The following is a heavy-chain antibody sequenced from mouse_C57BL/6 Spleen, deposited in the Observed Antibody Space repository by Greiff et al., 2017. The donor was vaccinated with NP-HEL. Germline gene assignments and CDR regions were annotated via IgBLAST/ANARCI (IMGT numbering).Heavy chain of an antibody. CDR2: INPNNGGT. CDR3: ARWVFITPVPAEFDV. J-gene: IGHJ1*03. Sequence: EVQLQQSGPELVKPGASVKISCKASGYTFTDYYMHWVKQSHGKSLEWIGDINPNNGGTSYNQKFKGKATLTVDKSSSTAYMELRSLTSEDSAVYYCARWVFITPVPAEFDVWGTGTTVTVSA. D-gene: IGHD1-1*01. CDR1: GYTFTDYY. V-gene: IGHV1-26*01.